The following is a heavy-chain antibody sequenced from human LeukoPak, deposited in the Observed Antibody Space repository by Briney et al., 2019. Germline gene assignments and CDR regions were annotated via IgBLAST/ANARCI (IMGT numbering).Heavy chain of an antibody. D-gene: IGHD5-24*01. Sequence: PSETLSLTCTVSGGSISSSSYYWGWIRQPPGKGLEWIGSIYYSGSTYYNPSLKSRVTISVDTSKNQFSLKLSSVTAADTAVYYCARHAEFEMATGPWGQGTLVTVSS. CDR2: IYYSGST. J-gene: IGHJ4*02. CDR3: ARHAEFEMATGP. V-gene: IGHV4-39*07. CDR1: GGSISSSSYY.